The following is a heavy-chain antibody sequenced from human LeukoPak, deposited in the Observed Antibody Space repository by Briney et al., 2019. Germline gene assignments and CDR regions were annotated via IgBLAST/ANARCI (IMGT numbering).Heavy chain of an antibody. CDR1: GFTFSSYS. J-gene: IGHJ6*03. CDR2: ISSSSSTI. CDR3: AKATPGTRSMDV. V-gene: IGHV3-48*04. Sequence: GGSLRLSCAASGFTFSSYSMNWVRQAPGKGLEWVSYISSSSSTIYYADSVKGRFTISRDNAKNSLYLQMNSLRAEDTAVYYCAKATPGTRSMDVWGKGTTVTVSS.